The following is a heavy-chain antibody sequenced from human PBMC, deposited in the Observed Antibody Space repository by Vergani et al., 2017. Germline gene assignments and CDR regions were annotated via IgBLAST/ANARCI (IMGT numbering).Heavy chain of an antibody. Sequence: VQLVESGGGVVQPGRSLRLSCAASGFTFSSYGMHWVRQAPGKGLEWVSAIGTAGDTYYPGSVKGRFTISRENAKNSLYLQMNSLRAGDTAVYYCARGVNAGLAFDYWGQGTLVTVSS. D-gene: IGHD3-3*02. J-gene: IGHJ4*02. CDR3: ARGVNAGLAFDY. V-gene: IGHV3-13*01. CDR1: GFTFSSYG. CDR2: IGTAGDT.